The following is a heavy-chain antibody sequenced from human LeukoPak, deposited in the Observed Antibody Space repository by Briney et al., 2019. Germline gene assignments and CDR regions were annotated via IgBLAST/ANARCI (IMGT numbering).Heavy chain of an antibody. D-gene: IGHD5-18*01. CDR1: GFTFSTYW. V-gene: IGHV3-7*01. Sequence: PGGSLRLSCAASGFTFSTYWMSWVRQAPGKGLEWVANIKQDGSEKHSVDSVKDQFTISRDNAKNSLYLQMNSLRAEDTAVYYCARGRGYTYGHPFDYWGQGNLVTVSS. CDR3: ARGRGYTYGHPFDY. CDR2: IKQDGSEK. J-gene: IGHJ4*02.